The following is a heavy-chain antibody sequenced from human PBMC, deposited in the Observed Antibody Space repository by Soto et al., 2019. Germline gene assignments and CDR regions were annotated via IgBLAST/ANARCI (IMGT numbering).Heavy chain of an antibody. CDR1: GFTFDDYA. CDR3: AKGDSSGWYYFDY. CDR2: ISWNSGSI. V-gene: IGHV3-9*01. Sequence: SLRLSCAASGFTFDDYAMHWVRQAPGKGLEWVSGISWNSGSIGYADSVKGRFTISRDNAKNSLYLQMNSLRAEDTALYYCAKGDSSGWYYFDYWGQGTLVTVSS. D-gene: IGHD6-19*01. J-gene: IGHJ4*02.